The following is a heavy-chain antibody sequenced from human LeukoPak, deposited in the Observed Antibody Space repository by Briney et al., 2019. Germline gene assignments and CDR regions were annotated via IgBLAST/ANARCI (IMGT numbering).Heavy chain of an antibody. J-gene: IGHJ4*02. CDR1: GFTFSDYC. D-gene: IGHD2-2*01. Sequence: GGSLRLSCAASGFTFSDYCMSWLRQAPGKGLEWVSYISSDSSTIYYADSVKGRFTISRDNAKKSLYLQMNSLRTEDTAVYYCANTEYQRLGTDYWGQGTLVTVSS. V-gene: IGHV3-11*04. CDR3: ANTEYQRLGTDY. CDR2: ISSDSSTI.